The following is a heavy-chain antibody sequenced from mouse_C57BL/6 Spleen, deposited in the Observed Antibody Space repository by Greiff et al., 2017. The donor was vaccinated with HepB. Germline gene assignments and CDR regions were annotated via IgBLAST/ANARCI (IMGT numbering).Heavy chain of an antibody. V-gene: IGHV1-81*01. D-gene: IGHD1-2*01. CDR1: GYTFTSYG. Sequence: VKVVESGAELARPGASVKLSCKASGYTFTSYGISWVKQRTGQGLEWIGEIYPRSGNTYYNEKFKGKATLTADKSSSTAYMELRSLTSEDSAVYFCASHYSFDYWGQGTTLTVSS. J-gene: IGHJ2*01. CDR3: ASHYSFDY. CDR2: IYPRSGNT.